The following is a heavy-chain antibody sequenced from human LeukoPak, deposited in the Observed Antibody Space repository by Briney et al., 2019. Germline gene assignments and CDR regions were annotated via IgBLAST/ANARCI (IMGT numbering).Heavy chain of an antibody. CDR2: FDPEDGET. D-gene: IGHD3-22*01. V-gene: IGHV1-24*01. CDR3: ATLTYYYDSSGYYSGVYAFDI. CDR1: GYTLTELS. Sequence: ASMKVSCKVSGYTLTELSMHWVRQAPGKGLEWMGGFDPEDGETIYAQKFQGRVTMTEDTSTDTAYMELSSLRSEDTAVYYCATLTYYYDSSGYYSGVYAFDIWGQGTMVTVSS. J-gene: IGHJ3*02.